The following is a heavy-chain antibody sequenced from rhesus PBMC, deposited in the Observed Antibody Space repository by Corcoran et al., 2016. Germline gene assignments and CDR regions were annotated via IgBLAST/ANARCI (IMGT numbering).Heavy chain of an antibody. Sequence: QVQLQESGPGLVKPSETLSPTCAVSGGSISSGYYYWSWLRQPPGKGLEWIGYIPYSGSTSYNPSLKSRVTISRDTSENQFSLKLSSVTAADTAVYYCARDRIAIDYWGQGVLVTVSS. J-gene: IGHJ4*01. V-gene: IGHV4-122*02. CDR1: GGSISSGYYY. CDR3: ARDRIAIDY. D-gene: IGHD2-2*01. CDR2: IPYSGST.